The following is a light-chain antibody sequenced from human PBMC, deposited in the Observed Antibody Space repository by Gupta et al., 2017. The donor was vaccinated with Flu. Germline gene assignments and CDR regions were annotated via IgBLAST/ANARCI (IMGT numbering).Light chain of an antibody. J-gene: IGKJ1*01. CDR1: QSVLYSSNNKNY. V-gene: IGKV4-1*01. CDR2: WAS. CDR3: QEYYSNPWT. Sequence: NCKSSQSVLYSSNNKNYLAWYQQKPGQPPKLLIYWASTRESGVPDRFSGSGSETDFTLTITSLQAEDVAIYYCQEYYSNPWTFGQGTKVEIK.